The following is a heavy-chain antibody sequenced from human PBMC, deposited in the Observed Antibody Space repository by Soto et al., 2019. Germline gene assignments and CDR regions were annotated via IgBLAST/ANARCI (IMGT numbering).Heavy chain of an antibody. J-gene: IGHJ3*02. CDR1: GYTFTGYY. Sequence: QVQLVQSGAEVKKPGASVKVSCKASGYTFTGYYMHWVRQAPGQGLEWMGWINPNSGGTNYAQKFQGWVTMTRDTSLSTAYMELSRLRSDDTAVYYCARGGGIVVVVASHDAFDIWGQGTMVTVSS. V-gene: IGHV1-2*04. CDR3: ARGGGIVVVVASHDAFDI. CDR2: INPNSGGT. D-gene: IGHD2-15*01.